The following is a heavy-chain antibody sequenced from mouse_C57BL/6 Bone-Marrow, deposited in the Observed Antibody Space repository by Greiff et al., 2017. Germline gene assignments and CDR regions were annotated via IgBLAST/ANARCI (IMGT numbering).Heavy chain of an antibody. CDR2: IFPGSGST. CDR3: AREDDYDGPYWYFDV. CDR1: GYTFTDYY. Sequence: VQLQESGPELVKPGASVKISCKASGYTFTDYYINWVKQRPGQGLEWIGWIFPGSGSTYYNEKFKGKATLTVDKSSSTAYMLLSSLTSEDSAVYFCAREDDYDGPYWYFDVWGTGTTVTVSS. D-gene: IGHD2-4*01. J-gene: IGHJ1*03. V-gene: IGHV1-75*01.